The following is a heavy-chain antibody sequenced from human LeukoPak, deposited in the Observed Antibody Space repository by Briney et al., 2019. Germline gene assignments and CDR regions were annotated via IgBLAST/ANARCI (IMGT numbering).Heavy chain of an antibody. V-gene: IGHV1-69*13. CDR1: GYTFTSYA. CDR2: IIPIFGTA. D-gene: IGHD6-13*01. CDR3: AREAGAGTWRAGLSYFDF. Sequence: ASVKVSCKASGYTFTSYAMNWVRQAPGQGLEWMGGIIPIFGTANYAQKFQGRVTITADESTSTAYMELSSLRSEDTAVYYCAREAGAGTWRAGLSYFDFWGQGTLVTVSS. J-gene: IGHJ4*02.